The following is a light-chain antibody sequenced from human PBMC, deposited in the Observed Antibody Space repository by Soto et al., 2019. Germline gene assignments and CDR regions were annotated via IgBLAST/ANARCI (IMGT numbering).Light chain of an antibody. CDR2: EGT. V-gene: IGLV2-23*01. J-gene: IGLJ1*01. Sequence: QSVLTQPASVSGSLGQSITISCTGSSSDVGTYYFVSWYQQHPGKVHKLMIYEGTKRPSGVSDRFSGSKSGNTASMTISGLQAEDEANYYCCSYAGTGVDYYVFGSGTKVTVL. CDR3: CSYAGTGVDYYV. CDR1: SSDVGTYYF.